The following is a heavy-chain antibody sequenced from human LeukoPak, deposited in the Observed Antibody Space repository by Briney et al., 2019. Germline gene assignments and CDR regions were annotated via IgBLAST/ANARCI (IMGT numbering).Heavy chain of an antibody. CDR1: GDSVSSNSAA. Sequence: LSQTLSLTCAISGDSVSSNSAAWNWIRQSPSRCLKWLGRTYYSSNSYNDYAVSVKSRITINPDTSKNQSSLQLNSVTPEDTAVYYCARVPRYFGFMDVWGQGTTVTVSS. J-gene: IGHJ6*02. D-gene: IGHD3-9*01. CDR3: ARVPRYFGFMDV. CDR2: TYYSSNSYN. V-gene: IGHV6-1*01.